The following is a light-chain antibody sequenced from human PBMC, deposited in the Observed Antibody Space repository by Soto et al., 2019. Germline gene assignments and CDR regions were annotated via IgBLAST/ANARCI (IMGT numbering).Light chain of an antibody. V-gene: IGKV3-15*01. CDR2: GAS. CDR3: QQYNNWPRT. Sequence: EIVMTQSPATLSVSPGERATLSCRASQSVSRNLAWHQQKPGQAPRLLIHGASTRATGIPARFSGSGSGTEFTLTISSLQSEDFALYYCQQYNNWPRTFGQGTKVEIK. CDR1: QSVSRN. J-gene: IGKJ1*01.